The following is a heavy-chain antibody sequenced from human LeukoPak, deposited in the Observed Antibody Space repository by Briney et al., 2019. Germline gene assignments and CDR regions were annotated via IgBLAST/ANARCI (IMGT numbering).Heavy chain of an antibody. CDR2: ITWDGGST. Sequence: GGSLRLSCVGSGFTFGEYGMHWVRQVPGKGLEWVSHITWDGGSTYYAGSVKGRFTISRDNSKNSLYLQMNSLRAEDTAFYYCARDRGLGVTSTPVPFDYWGQGILVTVSS. CDR3: ARDRGLGVTSTPVPFDY. CDR1: GFTFGEYG. J-gene: IGHJ4*02. V-gene: IGHV3-43D*03. D-gene: IGHD2-21*02.